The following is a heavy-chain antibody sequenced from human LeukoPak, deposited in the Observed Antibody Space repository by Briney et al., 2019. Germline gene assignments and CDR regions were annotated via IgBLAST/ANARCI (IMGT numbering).Heavy chain of an antibody. CDR2: ISGSGGST. CDR3: AKDPLLTYGSGSSDFDY. Sequence: GGSLRLSCAASGLTFSNYAMSWVRQAPGKGLEWVSAISGSGGSTYYADSVKGRFTISRDNSKNTLYLQMNSLRAEDTAVYYCAKDPLLTYGSGSSDFDYWGQGTLVTVSS. CDR1: GLTFSNYA. V-gene: IGHV3-23*01. D-gene: IGHD3-10*01. J-gene: IGHJ4*02.